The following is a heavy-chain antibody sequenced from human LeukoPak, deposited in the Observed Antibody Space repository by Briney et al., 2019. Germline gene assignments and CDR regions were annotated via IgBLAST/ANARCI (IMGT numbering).Heavy chain of an antibody. Sequence: PSETLSLTCTVSNGSISSSSYYWGWIRQPPGKGLEWIGSIYYSGSTYYNPSLKSRVTISVDTPKNQFSLKLSSVTAADTAVYYCARPLHYYYYMAVWGKGTTVTVSS. CDR2: IYYSGST. CDR1: NGSISSSSYY. J-gene: IGHJ6*03. V-gene: IGHV4-39*01. CDR3: ARPLHYYYYMAV.